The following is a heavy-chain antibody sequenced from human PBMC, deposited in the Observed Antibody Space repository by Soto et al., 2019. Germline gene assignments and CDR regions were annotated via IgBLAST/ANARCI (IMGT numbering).Heavy chain of an antibody. CDR2: INWNSGSI. J-gene: IGHJ4*02. Sequence: SLRLSCVASGFTFEDYAMHWVRQAPGKGLEWVSGINWNSGSIDYADSVKGRFTISRDNAKNSVYLQMNSLRAEDTAVYYCAKDSLIPGGFDHWGQGTLVTVSS. D-gene: IGHD3-10*01. CDR1: GFTFEDYA. CDR3: AKDSLIPGGFDH. V-gene: IGHV3-9*01.